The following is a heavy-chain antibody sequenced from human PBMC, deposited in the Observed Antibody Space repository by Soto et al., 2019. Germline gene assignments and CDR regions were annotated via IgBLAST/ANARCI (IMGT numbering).Heavy chain of an antibody. CDR3: ARYPGIEVASLCSYYFDY. D-gene: IGHD6-19*01. J-gene: IGHJ4*02. CDR2: IYYTGST. V-gene: IGHV4-39*01. CDR1: GGSISSSSYY. Sequence: SETLSLTCTVSGGSISSSSYYWGWIRQPPGNGLEWIGHIYYTGSTYYNPSLKSRVTISVDTSKNQFSLRLSSVTAADTAAFYCARYPGIEVASLCSYYFDYWGQGTLVTVSS.